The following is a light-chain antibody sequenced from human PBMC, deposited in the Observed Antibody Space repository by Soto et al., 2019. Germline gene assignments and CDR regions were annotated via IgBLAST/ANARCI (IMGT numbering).Light chain of an antibody. Sequence: DIQMTQSPSTLSASLGDRVTITCRASQSIDSWLAWYQQKPGKAPKVLIHGASSLESGVPSRFSGRGSGTEFTLTISSLQPDDFATYCSQQYHSYPWTFGQGTKVEIK. V-gene: IGKV1-5*01. CDR1: QSIDSW. CDR3: QQYHSYPWT. CDR2: GAS. J-gene: IGKJ1*01.